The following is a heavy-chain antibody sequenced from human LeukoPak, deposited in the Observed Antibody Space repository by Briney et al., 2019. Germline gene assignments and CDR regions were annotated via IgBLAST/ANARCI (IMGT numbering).Heavy chain of an antibody. CDR1: GFAFTGYY. J-gene: IGHJ4*02. Sequence: DSVKVSCETSGFAFTGYYIHWVRQAPGQGLEWMGRINPNIGDTSHAQQFQGRVTMTRDTSISTAYMELSSLRSDDTAVYYCARDQDYSNNIDSWGQGTLVTVSS. D-gene: IGHD4-11*01. CDR3: ARDQDYSNNIDS. CDR2: INPNIGDT. V-gene: IGHV1-2*06.